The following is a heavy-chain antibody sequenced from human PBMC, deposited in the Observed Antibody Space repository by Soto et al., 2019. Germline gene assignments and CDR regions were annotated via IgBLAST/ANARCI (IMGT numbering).Heavy chain of an antibody. J-gene: IGHJ2*01. Sequence: QVQLQESGPGLVKPSETLSLTCAVSSGSISSSSWWNWVRQPPGKGLEWIGEIYHSGSANYNPSLKSRVTISIDKSKNQFSLKLNSVTAADTAVYYCARQRPGNSFFELWGRGTIVTVSS. V-gene: IGHV4-4*02. CDR1: SGSISSSSW. D-gene: IGHD3-16*02. CDR2: IYHSGSA. CDR3: ARQRPGNSFFEL.